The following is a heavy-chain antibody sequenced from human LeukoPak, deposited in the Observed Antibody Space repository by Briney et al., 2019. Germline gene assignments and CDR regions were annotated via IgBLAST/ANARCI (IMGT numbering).Heavy chain of an antibody. V-gene: IGHV3-30*18. CDR2: ISHDGSNR. CDR1: GFTFSSYG. Sequence: GGSLRLSCAASGFTFSSYGMYWVRQAPGKGLEWVALISHDGSNRYYIDSVKGRFTISRDNSKNTLFLQINSLRAEDTAIYYCAKIRLSGIAVAAIFDYWGHGTLVTVSS. CDR3: AKIRLSGIAVAAIFDY. D-gene: IGHD6-19*01. J-gene: IGHJ4*01.